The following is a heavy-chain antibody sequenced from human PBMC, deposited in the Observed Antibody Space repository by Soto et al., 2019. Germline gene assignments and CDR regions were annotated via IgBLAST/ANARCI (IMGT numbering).Heavy chain of an antibody. CDR3: ARDQRSYGEPPFDY. J-gene: IGHJ4*02. Sequence: QVPLVQSGAEVREAGASVKVSCKASGFTFTGYYIHWVRQVPGQGLEWMGWIKSNGDDTKYAQKFQDRVTMTRDTSMNTVYMEVSRLRSDDTAVYYCARDQRSYGEPPFDYWGQGTLVTVSS. CDR2: IKSNGDDT. V-gene: IGHV1-2*02. CDR1: GFTFTGYY. D-gene: IGHD3-16*01.